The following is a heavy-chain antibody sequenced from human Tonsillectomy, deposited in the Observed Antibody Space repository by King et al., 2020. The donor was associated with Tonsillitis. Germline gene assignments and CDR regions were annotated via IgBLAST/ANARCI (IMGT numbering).Heavy chain of an antibody. CDR2: IYHSGST. D-gene: IGHD3-22*01. CDR3: ARIKADYYDSSGYYGPDAFDI. Sequence: VQLQESGPGLVKPSETLSLTCAVSGYSISSGYYWGWIRQPPGKGLEWIGSIYHSGSTYYNPSLKSRVTISVDTSKNQFSLKLRSVTAAATAVYYCARIKADYYDSSGYYGPDAFDIWGQGTMVTVSS. V-gene: IGHV4-38-2*01. J-gene: IGHJ3*02. CDR1: GYSISSGYY.